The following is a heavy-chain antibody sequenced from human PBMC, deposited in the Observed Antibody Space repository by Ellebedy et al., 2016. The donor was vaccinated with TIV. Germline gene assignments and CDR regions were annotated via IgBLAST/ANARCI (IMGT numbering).Heavy chain of an antibody. J-gene: IGHJ6*02. Sequence: PGGSLRLSCAASGFGLSTYAMSWVRQAPGKGLEWVSVISGDDTYYADSVKGRFTISRDRSRNTLFLQMNRLGDEDTAVYYCAKIWVHCFSSTDGMDVWGQGTAVTVSS. CDR2: ISGDDT. CDR1: GFGLSTYA. D-gene: IGHD2-15*01. V-gene: IGHV3-23*01. CDR3: AKIWVHCFSSTDGMDV.